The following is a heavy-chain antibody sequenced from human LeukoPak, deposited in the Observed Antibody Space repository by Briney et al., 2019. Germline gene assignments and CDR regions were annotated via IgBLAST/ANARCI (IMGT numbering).Heavy chain of an antibody. CDR1: GFTFSSYT. D-gene: IGHD4-17*01. CDR3: TTDLGDYGDYVRC. Sequence: GGSLRLSCAASGFTFSSYTMNWVRQAPGKGLEWVSYIGGSSSTIYYADSVKGRFTISRDNAKNSLYLQMNSLRAEDTAVYYCTTDLGDYGDYVRCWGQGTLVTVSS. V-gene: IGHV3-48*01. J-gene: IGHJ4*02. CDR2: IGGSSSTI.